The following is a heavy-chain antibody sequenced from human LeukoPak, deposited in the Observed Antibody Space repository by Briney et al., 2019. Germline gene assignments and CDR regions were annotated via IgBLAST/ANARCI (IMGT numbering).Heavy chain of an antibody. V-gene: IGHV4-59*01. Sequence: SETLSLTCTVSGGSISSYYWSWIRQPPGKGLEWIGYIYYSGSTNYNPSFKSRVTISVDTSKNQFSLKLSSVTAADTAVYYCARARVPAARDAFDIWGQGTMVTVSS. J-gene: IGHJ3*02. CDR2: IYYSGST. CDR3: ARARVPAARDAFDI. D-gene: IGHD2-2*01. CDR1: GGSISSYY.